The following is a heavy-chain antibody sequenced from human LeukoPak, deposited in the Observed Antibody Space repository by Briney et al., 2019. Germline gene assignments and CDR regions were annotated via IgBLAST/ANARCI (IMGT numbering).Heavy chain of an antibody. Sequence: GGSLRLSCAASGFTFSSYAMHWVRQAPGKGLEWVAVISYDGSNKYYADSVKGRFTISRDNSKNTLYLQMNSLRAEDTAVYYCARDPPHVSWLFDYWGQGTLVTVSS. D-gene: IGHD3-16*01. CDR3: ARDPPHVSWLFDY. CDR2: ISYDGSNK. V-gene: IGHV3-30*07. J-gene: IGHJ4*02. CDR1: GFTFSSYA.